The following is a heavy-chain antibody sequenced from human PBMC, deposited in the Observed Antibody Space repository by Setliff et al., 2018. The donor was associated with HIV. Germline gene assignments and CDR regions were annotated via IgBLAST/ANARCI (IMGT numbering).Heavy chain of an antibody. J-gene: IGHJ4*02. CDR1: GFTFSSYS. CDR2: INQSENT. D-gene: IGHD5-12*01. V-gene: IGHV4-34*01. CDR3: ARATLDYSGYDYLRYFDY. Sequence: PGGSLRLSCAASGFTFSSYSMNWVRQAPGKGLEWIGEINQSENTNYNPSLKSRVTISVDTSKNQFSLKLSSVTAADTAVYYCARATLDYSGYDYLRYFDYWGQGTLVTVSS.